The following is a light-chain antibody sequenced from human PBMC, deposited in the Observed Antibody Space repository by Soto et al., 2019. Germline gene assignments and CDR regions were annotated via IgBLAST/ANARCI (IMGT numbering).Light chain of an antibody. CDR3: QQYGSSGT. J-gene: IGKJ1*01. CDR1: ESIRDY. CDR2: AAS. V-gene: IGKV1-39*01. Sequence: DIQMTQSPSSLSASVGDRVTITFRASESIRDYLNWYQQKPGKAPNLLIYAASSLQSGVPSRFSGGGSGTDFTLTISSLQPEDFAVYYCQQYGSSGTFGQGTKVDVK.